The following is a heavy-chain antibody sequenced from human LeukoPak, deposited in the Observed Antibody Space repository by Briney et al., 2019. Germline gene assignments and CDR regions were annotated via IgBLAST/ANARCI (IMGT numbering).Heavy chain of an antibody. Sequence: SETLSLTCTVSGGSISSYYWSWIRQPPGKGLEWLGYIYYSGSTNYNPSLKSRVTISVETSKNQFSLKLSSVTAADTAVYYCARDTGYSSSWYGIDYWGQGTLVTVSS. CDR2: IYYSGST. CDR3: ARDTGYSSSWYGIDY. J-gene: IGHJ4*02. V-gene: IGHV4-59*01. CDR1: GGSISSYY. D-gene: IGHD6-13*01.